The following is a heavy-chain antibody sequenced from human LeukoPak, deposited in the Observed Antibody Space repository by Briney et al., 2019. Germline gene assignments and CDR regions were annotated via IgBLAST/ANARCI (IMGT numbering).Heavy chain of an antibody. CDR2: IWYDGSNK. Sequence: GRSLRLSCAASGFTFSSYGMHWVRQAPGKGLEWVAVIWYDGSNKYYADSVKGRFTISRDNSKNTLYLQMNSLRAEDTAVYYCARDAYYDFWSGYSDAHYFDYWGQGTLVTVSS. CDR3: ARDAYYDFWSGYSDAHYFDY. D-gene: IGHD3-3*01. V-gene: IGHV3-33*01. J-gene: IGHJ4*02. CDR1: GFTFSSYG.